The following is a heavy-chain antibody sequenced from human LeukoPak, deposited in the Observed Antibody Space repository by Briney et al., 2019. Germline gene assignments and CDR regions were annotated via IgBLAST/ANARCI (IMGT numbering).Heavy chain of an antibody. J-gene: IGHJ4*02. D-gene: IGHD6-6*01. Sequence: SETLSLTCTVSGGSISSSSYYWGWIRQPPGKGLEWIGSIYYSGSTYYNPSLKSRVTISVDTSKNQFSLKLSSVTAADTAVYYCARGREYSSSNALGYWGQGTLVTVSS. V-gene: IGHV4-39*07. CDR3: ARGREYSSSNALGY. CDR2: IYYSGST. CDR1: GGSISSSSYY.